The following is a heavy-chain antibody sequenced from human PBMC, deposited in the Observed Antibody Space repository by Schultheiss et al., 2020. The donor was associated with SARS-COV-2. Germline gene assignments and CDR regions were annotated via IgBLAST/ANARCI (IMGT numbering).Heavy chain of an antibody. CDR3: ARVRDYIWGSFDY. D-gene: IGHD3-16*01. Sequence: ESLKISCTVSGGSISSGSYYWSWIRQPPGKGLEWIGYIYYSGSTNYNPSLKSRVTISVDTSKNQFSLKLSSVTAADTAVYYCARVRDYIWGSFDYWGQGTLVTVSS. CDR2: IYYSGST. J-gene: IGHJ4*02. CDR1: GGSISSGSYY. V-gene: IGHV4-61*01.